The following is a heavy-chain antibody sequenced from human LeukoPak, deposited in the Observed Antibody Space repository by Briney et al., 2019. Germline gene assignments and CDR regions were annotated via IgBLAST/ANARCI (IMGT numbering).Heavy chain of an antibody. J-gene: IGHJ4*02. V-gene: IGHV4-59*08. D-gene: IGHD3-22*01. CDR2: ISDSGST. CDR1: GGSIRSYY. Sequence: SETLSLTCTVSGGSIRSYYWTWIRQPPGKGLEWIGYISDSGSTNYNPSLKSRVTISVDTSKKQFSLKLTSVTAADTAVYYCARPSNYYDSSGSFDYWGQGTLVTVSS. CDR3: ARPSNYYDSSGSFDY.